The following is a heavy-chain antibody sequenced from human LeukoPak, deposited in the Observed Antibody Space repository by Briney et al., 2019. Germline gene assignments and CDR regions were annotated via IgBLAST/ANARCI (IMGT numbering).Heavy chain of an antibody. CDR1: GFTFSSFA. D-gene: IGHD3-22*01. Sequence: GGSLRLSCAASGFTFSSFAMSWVRQAPGKGLEWVSSVSDSDENTYYADSVKGRFTISRDNSKNTLYLQMSSLRAEDTAVYYCVKGPAYYYDSSGPFDYWGQGTLVTVSS. CDR3: VKGPAYYYDSSGPFDY. J-gene: IGHJ4*02. CDR2: VSDSDENT. V-gene: IGHV3-23*01.